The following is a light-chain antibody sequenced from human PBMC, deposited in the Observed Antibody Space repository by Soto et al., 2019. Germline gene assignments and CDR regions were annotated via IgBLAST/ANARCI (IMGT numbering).Light chain of an antibody. J-gene: IGKJ1*01. Sequence: DMGMTQSPLSLPATTGDPVSISCRSSQSLRHNNVYNYLDWYLQKPGQSPKLLIYFGSSRECGVPARFSGSGSGTDFTLTISRVEAEDFGTYYCLQDLSYPRTFGQGTKVDIK. CDR2: FGS. V-gene: IGKV2-28*01. CDR3: LQDLSYPRT. CDR1: QSLRHNNVYNY.